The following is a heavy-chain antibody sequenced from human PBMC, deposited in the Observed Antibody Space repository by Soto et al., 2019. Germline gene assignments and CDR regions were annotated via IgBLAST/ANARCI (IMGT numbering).Heavy chain of an antibody. CDR1: GGSISSYY. V-gene: IGHV4-59*01. CDR3: ARDRGVSGSYVFDP. Sequence: SETLSLSCTVSGGSISSYYWSWIRQPPGKGLEWIGYIYYSGSTNYNPSLKSRVTISVDTSKNQFSLKLSSVTAADTAVYYCARDRGVSGSYVFDPWGQGTLVTVSS. CDR2: IYYSGST. D-gene: IGHD1-26*01. J-gene: IGHJ5*02.